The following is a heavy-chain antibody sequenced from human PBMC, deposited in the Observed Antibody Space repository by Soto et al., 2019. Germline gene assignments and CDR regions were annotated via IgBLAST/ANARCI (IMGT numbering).Heavy chain of an antibody. CDR3: AKDIVVVVAVTGHYYYGMDV. V-gene: IGHV1-69*12. CDR2: IIPIFGTA. D-gene: IGHD2-15*01. J-gene: IGHJ6*02. Sequence: QVQLVQSGAEVKKPGSSVKVSCKASGGTFSSYAISWVRQAPGQGLEWMGGIIPIFGTANYAQKFQGRVTITADESTSTAYMELSSLRSEDTAVYYCAKDIVVVVAVTGHYYYGMDVWGQGTTFTVS. CDR1: GGTFSSYA.